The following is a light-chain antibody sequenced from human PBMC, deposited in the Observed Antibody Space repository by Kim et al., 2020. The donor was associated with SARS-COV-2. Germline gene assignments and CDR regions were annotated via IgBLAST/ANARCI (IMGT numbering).Light chain of an antibody. CDR3: NSRDITTYHVI. CDR1: SLRSYY. CDR2: GQN. J-gene: IGLJ2*01. Sequence: SSELTQDPAVSVSLGQTVRITCQGDSLRSYYTSWYQQKPGQAPVLVIYGQNNRPSGIPDRFSGSSSRNAASLTITGAQAEDEADYYCNSRDITTYHVIFGPGTQLTVL. V-gene: IGLV3-19*01.